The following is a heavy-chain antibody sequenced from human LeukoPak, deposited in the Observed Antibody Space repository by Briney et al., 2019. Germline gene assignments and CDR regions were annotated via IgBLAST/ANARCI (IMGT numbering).Heavy chain of an antibody. D-gene: IGHD3-9*01. J-gene: IGHJ4*02. V-gene: IGHV3-64D*09. CDR1: GFTFNSYA. Sequence: GGSLRLSCSASGFTFNSYAMHWVRQAPGKGLEYVSVISSNGDSTYYAVSLKGRFTISRDNSKSTLYLQMSSLRPEDTAVYYCVKGQQFTLTGYYFDYWGQGTLVTVSS. CDR2: ISSNGDST. CDR3: VKGQQFTLTGYYFDY.